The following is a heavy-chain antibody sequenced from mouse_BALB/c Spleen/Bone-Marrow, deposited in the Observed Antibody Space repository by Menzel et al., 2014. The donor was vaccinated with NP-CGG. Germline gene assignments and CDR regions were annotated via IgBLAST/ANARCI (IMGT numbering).Heavy chain of an antibody. V-gene: IGHV14-3*02. CDR1: GFNIKDTY. D-gene: IGHD1-2*01. CDR3: ARGGTTATWYFDV. J-gene: IGHJ1*01. CDR2: IDPANGNT. Sequence: EVKLMESGAELAKPGASVKLSCTASGFNIKDTYMHWVKQRPEQGLEWIGRIDPANGNTKYDPKFQGKATITADTSSNTAYLQLSSLTSEDTAVYYCARGGTTATWYFDVWGAGTTVAVSS.